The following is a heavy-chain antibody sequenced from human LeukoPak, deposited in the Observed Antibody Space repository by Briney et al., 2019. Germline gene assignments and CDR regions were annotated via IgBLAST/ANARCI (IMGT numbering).Heavy chain of an antibody. Sequence: SETLSLTCTVSGGSISSYYWSWIRQPPGKGLEWIGYIYYSGSTNYNPSLKSRLTISVDTSKNQFSLKLSSVTAADTAVYYCARDGYNSGYFDYWGQGTLVTVSS. CDR2: IYYSGST. J-gene: IGHJ4*02. V-gene: IGHV4-59*12. D-gene: IGHD5-24*01. CDR1: GGSISSYY. CDR3: ARDGYNSGYFDY.